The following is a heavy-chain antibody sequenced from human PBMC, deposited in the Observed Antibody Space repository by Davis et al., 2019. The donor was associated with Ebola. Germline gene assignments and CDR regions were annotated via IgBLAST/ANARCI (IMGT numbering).Heavy chain of an antibody. D-gene: IGHD3-22*01. CDR2: IYYSGST. V-gene: IGHV4-30-4*01. J-gene: IGHJ4*02. CDR1: GGSISSGDYY. Sequence: SETLSLTCTVSGGSISSGDYYWSWIRQPPGKGLEWIGYIYYSGSTYYNPSLKSRVTITVDTSKNQFSLKLSSVTAADTAVYYFARGMKNYYDSSGYPPLDYWGQGTLVTVSS. CDR3: ARGMKNYYDSSGYPPLDY.